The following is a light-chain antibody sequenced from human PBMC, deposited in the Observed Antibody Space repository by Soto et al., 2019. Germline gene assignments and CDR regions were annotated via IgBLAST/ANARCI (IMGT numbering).Light chain of an antibody. CDR2: RNN. J-gene: IGLJ1*01. CDR3: AAWDDSLSAPYV. Sequence: QSVLTQPPSASGTPGQRVTISCSGSSSNIGSNYVYWYQQLPGTAPKLLIYRNNQRPSGVPDRFSGSKSGTSASLAISGLRSEDDADYYCAAWDDSLSAPYVFGTGTKLTVL. V-gene: IGLV1-47*01. CDR1: SSNIGSNY.